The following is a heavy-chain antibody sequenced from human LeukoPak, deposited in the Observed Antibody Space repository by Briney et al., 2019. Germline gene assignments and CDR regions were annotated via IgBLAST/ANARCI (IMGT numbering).Heavy chain of an antibody. V-gene: IGHV1-2*02. J-gene: IGHJ4*02. CDR2: INPNRGGT. CDR3: ASNLFPSGSSGYTSGY. Sequence: ASVKVSRKASGYTFTGYYMHWVRQAPGQGLEWMGLINPNRGGTNYAQKFQGRVTMTRDTSISTAYMELSRLRSDERAVYYCASNLFPSGSSGYTSGYWGQGTLVTVSS. D-gene: IGHD3-22*01. CDR1: GYTFTGYY.